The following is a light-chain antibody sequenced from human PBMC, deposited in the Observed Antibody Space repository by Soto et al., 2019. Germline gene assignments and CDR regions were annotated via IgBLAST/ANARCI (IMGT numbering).Light chain of an antibody. CDR3: LQDYNYPYT. CDR2: GTS. CDR1: QDIRND. V-gene: IGKV1-6*01. Sequence: AIQMTQSPSSLSVSVGDRVAITCRASQDIRNDLGWYQQKPGKAPKLLIYGTSNLQSGVPSRFSGSGSGTDFTLTISSLQPEDFASYYCLQDYNYPYTFGQGTKLEIK. J-gene: IGKJ2*01.